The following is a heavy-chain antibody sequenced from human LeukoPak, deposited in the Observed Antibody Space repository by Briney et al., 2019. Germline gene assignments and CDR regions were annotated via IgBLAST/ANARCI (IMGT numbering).Heavy chain of an antibody. J-gene: IGHJ5*01. V-gene: IGHV3-23*01. CDR3: AKGASSAWLLYRFDS. CDR2: ISGSGGST. D-gene: IGHD6-19*01. Sequence: GGSLRLSCAASGFTFSNYVISWVRQAPGKGLEWVSTISGSGGSTYYADSVKGRFTISRDNSKNTVYLQMNSLRAEDTAVYYCAKGASSAWLLYRFDSWGQGTLVTVSS. CDR1: GFTFSNYV.